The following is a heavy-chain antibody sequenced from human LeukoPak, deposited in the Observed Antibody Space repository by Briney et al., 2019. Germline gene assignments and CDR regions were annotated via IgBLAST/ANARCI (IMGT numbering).Heavy chain of an antibody. V-gene: IGHV4-31*03. CDR3: ARTVILKTGYPKLLDY. J-gene: IGHJ4*02. D-gene: IGHD3-9*01. Sequence: SETLSLTYTVSGGSISSGGYYWSWIRQHPGKGLEWIGYIYYSGSTYYNPSLKSRVTISVDTSKNQFSLKLSSVTAADTAVYYCARTVILKTGYPKLLDYWGQGTLVTVSS. CDR1: GGSISSGGYY. CDR2: IYYSGST.